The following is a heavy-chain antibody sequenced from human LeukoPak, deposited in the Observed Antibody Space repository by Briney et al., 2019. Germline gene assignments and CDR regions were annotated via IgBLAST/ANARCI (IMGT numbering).Heavy chain of an antibody. J-gene: IGHJ4*02. D-gene: IGHD3-22*01. Sequence: SQTLSLTCAVSGGSISSGGYSWSWIRQPPGKGLEWIGYIYHSGSTYYNPSLKSRVTISVDRSKNQFSLKRSSVTAADTAVYYCARDDDRAREIDYWGQGTLVTVSS. V-gene: IGHV4-30-2*01. CDR1: GGSISSGGYS. CDR2: IYHSGST. CDR3: ARDDDRAREIDY.